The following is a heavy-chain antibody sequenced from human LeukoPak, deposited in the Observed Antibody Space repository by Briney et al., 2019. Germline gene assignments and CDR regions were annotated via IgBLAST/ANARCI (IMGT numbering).Heavy chain of an antibody. CDR2: IYSGDSHT. CDR3: ASARHGDYVWDY. CDR1: GYSFTYW. J-gene: IGHJ4*02. D-gene: IGHD4-17*01. Sequence: GESLKISCKGSGYSFTYWIGWVRQMPGKGLEWMGIIYSGDSHTKYGPSFQGRVTISADNSISTAYLQWSSLEASDTAMYYCASARHGDYVWDYWGQGTLVTVSS. V-gene: IGHV5-51*01.